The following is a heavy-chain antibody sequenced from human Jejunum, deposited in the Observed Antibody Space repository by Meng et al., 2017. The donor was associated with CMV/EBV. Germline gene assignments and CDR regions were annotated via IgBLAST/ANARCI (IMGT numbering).Heavy chain of an antibody. V-gene: IGHV3-43*01. J-gene: IGHJ3*01. Sequence: TSGFDFQDYTMHWVRQAPGRSLEWVSLISWDGGDTIYANSVTGRFTISRDNSKNSLYLHMSSLRADDTAFYYCATIGGLQAFDFWGQGTMVTVSS. CDR2: ISWDGGDT. CDR1: GFDFQDYT. CDR3: ATIGGLQAFDF. D-gene: IGHD3-16*01.